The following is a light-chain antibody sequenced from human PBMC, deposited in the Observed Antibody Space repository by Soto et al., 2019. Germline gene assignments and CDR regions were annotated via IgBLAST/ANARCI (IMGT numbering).Light chain of an antibody. V-gene: IGKV3-20*01. CDR3: QQYGSSPRT. CDR2: GAS. CDR1: QSVTNNQ. Sequence: EIVLTQSPGTLSLSPGERATLCCRASQSVTNNQLAWYQQKPGQAPRLLIYGASSRATGIPDRFSGSGSGTDFTLTISRLEPEDFAVYYCQQYGSSPRTFGQGTKVDI. J-gene: IGKJ1*01.